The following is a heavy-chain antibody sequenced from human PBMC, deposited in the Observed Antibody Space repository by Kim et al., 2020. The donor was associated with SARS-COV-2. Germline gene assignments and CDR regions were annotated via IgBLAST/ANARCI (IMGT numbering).Heavy chain of an antibody. D-gene: IGHD3-9*01. CDR2: ISAYNGDT. CDR3: ARGSRTTGYDY. J-gene: IGHJ4*02. V-gene: IGHV1-18*01. Sequence: ASVKVSCKAPGYSFTNFGINWVRQAPGQGLEWMGWISAYNGDTNYAEKSRGRFTMTTDTSTSTAHMELRSLRSDDTAVYYCARGSRTTGYDYWGQGNLVTVSS. CDR1: GYSFTNFG.